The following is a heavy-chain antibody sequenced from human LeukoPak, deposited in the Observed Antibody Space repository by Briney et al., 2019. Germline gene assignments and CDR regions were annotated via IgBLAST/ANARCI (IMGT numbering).Heavy chain of an antibody. J-gene: IGHJ4*02. CDR2: IRSKANSYAT. D-gene: IGHD3-22*01. Sequence: GGSLRLSCAASGFTFSGSAMHWVRQASGKGLEWVGRIRSKANSYATAYAASVKGRLTISRDDSKNTAYLQMNSLKTEDTAVYYCHYYDSSGLADYWGQGTLVTVSS. CDR1: GFTFSGSA. CDR3: HYYDSSGLADY. V-gene: IGHV3-73*01.